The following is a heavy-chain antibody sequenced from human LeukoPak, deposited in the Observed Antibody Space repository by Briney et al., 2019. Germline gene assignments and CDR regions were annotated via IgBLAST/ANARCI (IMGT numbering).Heavy chain of an antibody. CDR3: ASLGTSYTVTVDY. D-gene: IGHD4-17*01. Sequence: GASVKVSCKASGYTFTTYYMHWLRQAPGQGLEWMGIINLSGGATTYAQKFQGRVTITADKSTSTAYMELSSLRSEDTAVYYCASLGTSYTVTVDYWGQGTLVTVSS. CDR2: INLSGGAT. CDR1: GYTFTTYY. V-gene: IGHV1-46*01. J-gene: IGHJ4*02.